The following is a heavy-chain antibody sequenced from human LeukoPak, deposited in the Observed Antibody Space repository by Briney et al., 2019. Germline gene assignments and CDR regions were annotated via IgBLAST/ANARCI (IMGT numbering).Heavy chain of an antibody. CDR2: IYYSGST. V-gene: IGHV4-4*02. D-gene: IGHD4/OR15-4a*01. Sequence: SETLSLTCTVSGGSISSSNWWSWVRQPPGKGLEWIGEIYYSGSTNYNPSLKSRVTIPVDTSKNQFSLKLNSVTAADTTVYYCARRDYRKCFDYWGQGTLVTVSS. CDR3: ARRDYRKCFDY. J-gene: IGHJ4*02. CDR1: GGSISSSNW.